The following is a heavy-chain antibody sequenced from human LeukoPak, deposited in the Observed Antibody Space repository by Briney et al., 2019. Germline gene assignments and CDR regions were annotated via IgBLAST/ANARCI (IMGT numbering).Heavy chain of an antibody. CDR3: AREKGVVPAAIEFDY. D-gene: IGHD2-2*01. CDR1: GGSFSGYY. J-gene: IGHJ4*02. V-gene: IGHV4-34*01. CDR2: INHSGST. Sequence: SETLSLTCAVYGGSFSGYYWSWIRQPPGKGLEWIGEINHSGSTNYNPSLKSRVTISVDTSKNQFSLKLSSVTAADTAVYYCAREKGVVPAAIEFDYWGQGTLVTGSS.